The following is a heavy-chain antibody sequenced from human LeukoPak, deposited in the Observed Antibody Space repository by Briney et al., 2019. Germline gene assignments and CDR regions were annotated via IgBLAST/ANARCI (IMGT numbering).Heavy chain of an antibody. CDR1: GGSISSSNW. D-gene: IGHD2-2*01. CDR2: IYHSGST. Sequence: PSETLSLTCAVSGGSISSSNWWSWVRQPPGKGLEWIGEIYHSGSTYYNPSLKSRVTISVDTSKNQFSLKLSSVTAADTAVYYCAREGPVRPVDYWGQGTLVTVSS. J-gene: IGHJ4*02. V-gene: IGHV4-4*02. CDR3: AREGPVRPVDY.